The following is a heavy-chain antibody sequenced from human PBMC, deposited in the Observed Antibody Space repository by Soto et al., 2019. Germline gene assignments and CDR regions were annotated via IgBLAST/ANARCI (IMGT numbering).Heavy chain of an antibody. Sequence: SETLSLTCTVSGGSISSGGYYWSWIRQHPGKGLEWIGHIYDSGNTDYNPSLKSRVTISVDTSKNQFSLKLSSVTAADTAVYYCAREGVRGMDVWGQGTTVTVSS. CDR2: IYDSGNT. CDR3: AREGVRGMDV. CDR1: GGSISSGGYY. J-gene: IGHJ6*02. V-gene: IGHV4-31*03. D-gene: IGHD3-16*01.